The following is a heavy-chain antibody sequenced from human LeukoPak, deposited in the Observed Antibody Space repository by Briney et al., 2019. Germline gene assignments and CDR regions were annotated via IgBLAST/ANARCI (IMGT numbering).Heavy chain of an antibody. J-gene: IGHJ5*02. CDR2: IWYDGSNN. Sequence: GESLRLSCAASGFTFSSYGMHWVRKAPAKGLEWVAVIWYDGSNNYYADSVKDRFTMSRDNSKNTLYLQMNSLRAEDTAVYYCARESQTVTAEWASFDPWGQGTLVTVSS. CDR1: GFTFSSYG. CDR3: ARESQTVTAEWASFDP. D-gene: IGHD4-17*01. V-gene: IGHV3-33*01.